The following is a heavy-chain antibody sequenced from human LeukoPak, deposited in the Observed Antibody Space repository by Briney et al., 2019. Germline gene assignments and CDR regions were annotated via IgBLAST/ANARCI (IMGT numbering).Heavy chain of an antibody. CDR1: GGSISSYY. V-gene: IGHV4-4*07. J-gene: IGHJ5*02. Sequence: SETLSLTCTVSGGSISSYYWSWIRQPAGKGLEWIGRIYTSGSTNYNPSLKSRVTMSVDTSKNQFSLKLASVTAADTAVYYCARLVVITTFDWFDPWGQGTLVTVSS. D-gene: IGHD3-22*01. CDR3: ARLVVITTFDWFDP. CDR2: IYTSGST.